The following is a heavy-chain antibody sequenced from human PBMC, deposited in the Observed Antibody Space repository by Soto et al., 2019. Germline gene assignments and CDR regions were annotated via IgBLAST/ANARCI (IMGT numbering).Heavy chain of an antibody. CDR1: GGSFSGYY. J-gene: IGHJ3*02. CDR2: INHSGST. V-gene: IGHV4-34*01. Sequence: TLSLTCAVYGGSFSGYYWSWIRQPPGKGLEWIGEINHSGSTNYNPSLKSRVTISVDTSKNQFSLKLSSVTAADTAVYYCARVSGGGWYDLAFGIWGQGTMVTVSS. D-gene: IGHD6-19*01. CDR3: ARVSGGGWYDLAFGI.